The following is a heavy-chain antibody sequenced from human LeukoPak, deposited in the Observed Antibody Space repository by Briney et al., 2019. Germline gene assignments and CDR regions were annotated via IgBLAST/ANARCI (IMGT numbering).Heavy chain of an antibody. Sequence: PGGSLRLSCAASGLTFSNYAMTWVPQAPGKGLEWISSITGRGGTSYTDSVKGRFTVYRDNSKNTLYLQMNCLRVGDTALYYCAKDPNGDYVGAFDSWGRGTMVTVSS. V-gene: IGHV3-23*01. CDR1: GLTFSNYA. CDR3: AKDPNGDYVGAFDS. D-gene: IGHD4-17*01. CDR2: ITGRGGT. J-gene: IGHJ3*01.